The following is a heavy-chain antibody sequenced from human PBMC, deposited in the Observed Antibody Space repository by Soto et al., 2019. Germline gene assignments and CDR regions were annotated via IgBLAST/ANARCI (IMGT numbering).Heavy chain of an antibody. Sequence: SVKGSFKTSGGTFSSYAFSWLRQAPGQGLEWMGGIIPIFGTADYAQKFQGRLTITADESTSTAYMELSSLRSEDTAVYYCARYCSGGSCLPYYYYGMDVWGQGTTVTVSS. CDR2: IIPIFGTA. D-gene: IGHD2-15*01. V-gene: IGHV1-69*13. J-gene: IGHJ6*02. CDR3: ARYCSGGSCLPYYYYGMDV. CDR1: GGTFSSYA.